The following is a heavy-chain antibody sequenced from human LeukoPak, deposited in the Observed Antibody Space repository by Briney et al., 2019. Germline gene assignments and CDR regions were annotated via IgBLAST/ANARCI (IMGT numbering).Heavy chain of an antibody. CDR3: ASEIIFGSFDY. D-gene: IGHD3-3*01. V-gene: IGHV3-30*04. J-gene: IGHJ4*02. Sequence: QAGRSLRLSCAASGFTFSSYAMHWVRQAPGKGLEWVTVISYDGSNKYYADSMKGRFTISRDNSKNTLYLQMNSLRAEDTAVYYCASEIIFGSFDYWGQGTLVTVSS. CDR1: GFTFSSYA. CDR2: ISYDGSNK.